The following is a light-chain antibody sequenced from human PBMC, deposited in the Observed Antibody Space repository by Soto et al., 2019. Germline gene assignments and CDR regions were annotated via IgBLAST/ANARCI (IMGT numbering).Light chain of an antibody. Sequence: QAVVTQPPSVSGAPGQRVTISCTGSSSNIGAGYDVHWYQQLPGTAPKLLIYGNSNRPSGVPDRCSGSKSGTSASLAITGLQAEDEAGYYCQSYDSSLSVFYVFGTGTKLTVL. J-gene: IGLJ1*01. CDR1: SSNIGAGYD. V-gene: IGLV1-40*01. CDR2: GNS. CDR3: QSYDSSLSVFYV.